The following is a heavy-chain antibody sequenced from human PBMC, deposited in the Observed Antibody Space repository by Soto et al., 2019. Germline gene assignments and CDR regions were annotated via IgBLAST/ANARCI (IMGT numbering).Heavy chain of an antibody. Sequence: GGSLRLSCVGSGFTFSAYNINWVRQAPGKGLEWVSSISTRSQYIYQPVSMKGRFTISRDDAKNSVYLQMNSLRAEDTAVYYCARSPEVGVRGGYWGQGTLVTVSS. CDR3: ARSPEVGVRGGY. CDR1: GFTFSAYN. V-gene: IGHV3-21*01. J-gene: IGHJ4*02. CDR2: ISTRSQYI. D-gene: IGHD3-3*01.